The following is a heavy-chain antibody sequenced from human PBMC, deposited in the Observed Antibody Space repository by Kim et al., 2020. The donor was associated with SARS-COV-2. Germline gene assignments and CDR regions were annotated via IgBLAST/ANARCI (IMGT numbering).Heavy chain of an antibody. CDR2: IIPIFGTA. CDR1: GGTFSSYA. Sequence: SVKVSCKASGGTFSSYAISWVRQAPGQGLEWMGGIIPIFGTANYAQKFQGRVTITADESTSTAYMELSSLRSEDTAVYYCARAPRQVESSSWYPAPCYYYYGREVGGQGTTVTVCS. J-gene: IGHJ6*02. V-gene: IGHV1-69*13. CDR3: ARAPRQVESSSWYPAPCYYYYGREV. D-gene: IGHD6-13*01.